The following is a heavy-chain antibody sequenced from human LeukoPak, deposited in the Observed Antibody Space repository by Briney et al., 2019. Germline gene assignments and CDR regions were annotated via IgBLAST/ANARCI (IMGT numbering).Heavy chain of an antibody. D-gene: IGHD6-19*01. J-gene: IGHJ3*01. V-gene: IGHV3-48*02. CDR3: ARDAADSSESQF. CDR1: GFTVSSNY. CDR2: ISSSSSTI. Sequence: GGSLRLSCAASGFTVSSNYMSWVRQAPGKGLEWVSYISSSSSTIYYADSVKGRFTISRDNAKNSLYLQMNSLRDEDTAVYYCARDAADSSESQFWGQGTMVTVSS.